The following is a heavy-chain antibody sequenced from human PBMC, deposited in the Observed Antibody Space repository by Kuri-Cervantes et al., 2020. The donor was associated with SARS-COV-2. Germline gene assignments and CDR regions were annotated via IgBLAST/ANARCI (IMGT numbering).Heavy chain of an antibody. Sequence: GGSLRLSCAASGFTFSSYGMHWVRQAPGKGLEWVAVIWYDGSNKYYADSVKGRFTISRDNSKNTLYLQVNSLRAEDTAVYYCAKDLYSYGYYYYGMDVWGQGTTVTVSS. CDR2: IWYDGSNK. CDR3: AKDLYSYGYYYYGMDV. J-gene: IGHJ6*02. D-gene: IGHD5-18*01. V-gene: IGHV3-33*06. CDR1: GFTFSSYG.